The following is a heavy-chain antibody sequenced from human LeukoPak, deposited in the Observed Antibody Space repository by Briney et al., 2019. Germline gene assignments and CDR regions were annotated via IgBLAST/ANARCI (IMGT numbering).Heavy chain of an antibody. V-gene: IGHV4-39*07. CDR3: ARDESDFSKVAY. J-gene: IGHJ4*02. CDR1: GGPITISSFY. Sequence: SETLSLTCTVSGGPITISSFYWGWIRQPPGKGLEWIGSIYHSGATQYDPSLKSRVTISVDKSKNQFSLKLYSVTAADTAMYYCARDESDFSKVAYWGQGTLVIVSS. CDR2: IYHSGAT. D-gene: IGHD2-21*01.